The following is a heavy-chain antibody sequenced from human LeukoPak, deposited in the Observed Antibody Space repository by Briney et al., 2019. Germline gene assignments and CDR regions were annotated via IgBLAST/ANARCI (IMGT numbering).Heavy chain of an antibody. CDR2: INHSGST. V-gene: IGHV4-34*01. CDR1: GFTFSNAW. Sequence: PGGSLRLSCAASGFTFSNAWMSWARQPPGKGLEWIGEINHSGSTNYTPSLKSRVTISVDTSKNQSSLKLSSVTAADTAVYYCARLHLVSSGWYPMADSWGQGTLVTVSS. CDR3: ARLHLVSSGWYPMADS. D-gene: IGHD6-19*01. J-gene: IGHJ4*02.